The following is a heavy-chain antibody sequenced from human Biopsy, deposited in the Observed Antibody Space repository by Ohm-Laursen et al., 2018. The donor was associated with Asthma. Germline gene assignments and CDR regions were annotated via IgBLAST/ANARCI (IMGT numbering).Heavy chain of an antibody. CDR2: IYFDGTNR. Sequence: SLRLSCAASGFSFSNYGMHWVRQAPGKGLDWVAVIYFDGTNRNYTDSVKGRFTISRDNSRNTLHLEMNSLRAEDTAVYFCAKEVFPGWELRRGPDSWGQGTLVTVSS. V-gene: IGHV3-30*18. J-gene: IGHJ4*02. CDR3: AKEVFPGWELRRGPDS. D-gene: IGHD1-26*01. CDR1: GFSFSNYG.